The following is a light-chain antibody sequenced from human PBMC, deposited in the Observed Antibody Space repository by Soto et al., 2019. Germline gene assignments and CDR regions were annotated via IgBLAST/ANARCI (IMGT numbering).Light chain of an antibody. CDR1: QSISTY. CDR3: QQSYTAPLT. Sequence: DIQMTQSPSSLSASVGDRVTITCRASQSISTYLNWYQQKPGKAPDLLIYSASSLQSGVPPRFSGSGSGTDFTLTIQSLQPEDFATYFCQQSYTAPLTFGGGTKVEIK. J-gene: IGKJ4*01. V-gene: IGKV1-39*01. CDR2: SAS.